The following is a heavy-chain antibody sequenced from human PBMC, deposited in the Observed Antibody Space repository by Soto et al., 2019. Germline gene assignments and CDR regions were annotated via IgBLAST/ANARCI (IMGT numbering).Heavy chain of an antibody. D-gene: IGHD3-22*01. Sequence: PSETLSVTWTVSGGSISNTFYYWGWIRQPPGKGLEWIGSIYYSGNTYYNPSLESRVTMSVDTSKNQFSLKLRSVTAADTAVYYCVRHNIPSDSSGYSPFYWGQGTLVTVSS. J-gene: IGHJ4*02. CDR2: IYYSGNT. V-gene: IGHV4-39*01. CDR1: GGSISNTFYY. CDR3: VRHNIPSDSSGYSPFY.